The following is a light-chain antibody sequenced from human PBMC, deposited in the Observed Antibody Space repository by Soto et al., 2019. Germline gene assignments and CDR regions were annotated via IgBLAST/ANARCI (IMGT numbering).Light chain of an antibody. CDR1: SSNIGAGYD. V-gene: IGLV1-40*01. CDR2: GNS. Sequence: SVLTQPPLVSGAPGQRVTISCTGSSSNIGAGYDVHWYQQLPGTAPKLLIYGNSNRPSAVPDRFSGSKSGTSASLAITGLQAEDEADYYCQSYDSSLSGPYVFGTGTKVTVL. CDR3: QSYDSSLSGPYV. J-gene: IGLJ1*01.